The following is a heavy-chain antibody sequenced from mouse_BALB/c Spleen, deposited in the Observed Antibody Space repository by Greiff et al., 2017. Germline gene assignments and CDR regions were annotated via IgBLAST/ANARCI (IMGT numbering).Heavy chain of an antibody. CDR1: GYTFTSYW. Sequence: QVQLKQPGAELVRPGASVKLSCKASGYTFTSYWINWVKQRPGQGLEWIGNIYPSDSYTNYNQKFKDKATLTVDKSSSTAYMQLSSPTSEDSAVYYCTTFITLFDVWGAGTTVTVSS. V-gene: IGHV1-69*02. J-gene: IGHJ1*01. CDR3: TTFITLFDV. D-gene: IGHD1-1*01. CDR2: IYPSDSYT.